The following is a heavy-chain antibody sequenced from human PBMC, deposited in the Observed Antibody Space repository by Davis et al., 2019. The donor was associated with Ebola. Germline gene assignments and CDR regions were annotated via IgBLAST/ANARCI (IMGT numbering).Heavy chain of an antibody. J-gene: IGHJ4*02. CDR3: ASIEPGNYYEVSH. CDR2: IYYTGST. CDR1: GGSITTGGYF. D-gene: IGHD1-26*01. V-gene: IGHV4-61*08. Sequence: SETLSLTCTVSGGSITTGGYFWSWIRQPPGKGLEWIGYIYYTGSTNHNPSLINRVTMSVDTSKNQFALKLNSVTVADTAVYYCASIEPGNYYEVSHWGQGTLVTVSS.